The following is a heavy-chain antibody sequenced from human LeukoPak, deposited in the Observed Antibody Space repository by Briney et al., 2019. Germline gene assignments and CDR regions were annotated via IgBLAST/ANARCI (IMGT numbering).Heavy chain of an antibody. D-gene: IGHD4-23*01. Sequence: SETLSLTCTVSGGSISSYYWSWIRQPPGKGLEWIGYIYCSGSTNYNPSLKSRVTISVDTSKNQFSLKLSSVTAADTAVYYCARHRGGYGGLFDYWGQGTLVTVSS. CDR2: IYCSGST. J-gene: IGHJ4*02. CDR1: GGSISSYY. V-gene: IGHV4-59*08. CDR3: ARHRGGYGGLFDY.